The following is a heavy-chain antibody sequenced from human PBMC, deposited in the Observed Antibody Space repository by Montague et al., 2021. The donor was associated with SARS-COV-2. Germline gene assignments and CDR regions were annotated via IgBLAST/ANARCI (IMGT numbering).Heavy chain of an antibody. CDR3: AQGRSLSDCYFDV. J-gene: IGHJ2*01. Sequence: PALVKPTQTLTLTCNFSGFSLRTAGVAVGWIRQPPGKAPQWLGHIYWDDEKRYSASLQSRLFITKDTSRNQVVLSLGSVDPADTGTYYCAQGRSLSDCYFDVWGHGTLVTVSS. V-gene: IGHV2-5*02. CDR1: GFSLRTAGVA. D-gene: IGHD2-21*01. CDR2: IYWDDEK.